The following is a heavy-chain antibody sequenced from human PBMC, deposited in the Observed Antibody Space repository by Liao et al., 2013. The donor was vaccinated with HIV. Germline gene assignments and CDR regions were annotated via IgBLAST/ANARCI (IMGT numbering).Heavy chain of an antibody. CDR2: IYYSGST. CDR1: GGSISSSSSY. CDR3: TRQNRNYRGVEYIQD. Sequence: QVHLQQWGAGLLKPSETLSLTCTVSGGSISSSSSYWGWIRQPPGKGLEWIGSIYYSGSTYYNPSLKSRVTISVDTAKNQFSLNLTSVTASDTAIYYCTRQNRNYRGVEYIQDWGQGTLVTVSS. V-gene: IGHV4-39*01. D-gene: IGHD1-7*01. J-gene: IGHJ1*01.